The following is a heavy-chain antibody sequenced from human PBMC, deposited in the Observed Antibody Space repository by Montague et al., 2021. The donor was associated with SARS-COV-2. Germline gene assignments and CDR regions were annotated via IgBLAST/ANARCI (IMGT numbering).Heavy chain of an antibody. CDR2: INRSGST. CDR3: ARHGYYKTYDAFDI. Sequence: SETLSLTCAVSGGSFSDNFWTWIRQTPGKGLEWIGEINRSGSTNYNLSLKSRLSISIDTSKTQFYLNLRSSTAADTAVYYCARHGYYKTYDAFDIWGQGTMVTVSS. D-gene: IGHD5-18*01. V-gene: IGHV4-34*01. J-gene: IGHJ3*02. CDR1: GGSFSDNF.